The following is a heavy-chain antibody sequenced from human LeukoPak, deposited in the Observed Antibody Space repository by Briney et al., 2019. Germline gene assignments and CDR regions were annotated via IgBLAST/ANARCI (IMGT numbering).Heavy chain of an antibody. Sequence: GASVKVSCKASGGTFSSYAISWVRQAPGQGLEWMGGIIPIFGTANYAQKFQGRVTITTDESTSTAYMELSSLRSEDTAVYYCALGGDFWSGYYYYYYYMDVWGKGTTVTVSS. J-gene: IGHJ6*03. V-gene: IGHV1-69*05. D-gene: IGHD3-3*01. CDR1: GGTFSSYA. CDR3: ALGGDFWSGYYYYYYYMDV. CDR2: IIPIFGTA.